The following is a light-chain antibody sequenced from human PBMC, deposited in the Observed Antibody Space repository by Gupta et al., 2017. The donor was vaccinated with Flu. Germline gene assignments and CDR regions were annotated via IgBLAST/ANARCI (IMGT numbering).Light chain of an antibody. J-gene: IGLJ1*01. Sequence: SALTQPASVSGSPGQSITISCTGTSSDVGGYNYVSWYQQHPGKAPKLLIYEVSKRPAGVSNRFSGSKAGNTASLTISGLQAEDEADYYCSSYTSSSTLVFGTGTKVTGL. CDR1: SSDVGGYNY. CDR2: EVS. CDR3: SSYTSSSTLV. V-gene: IGLV2-14*01.